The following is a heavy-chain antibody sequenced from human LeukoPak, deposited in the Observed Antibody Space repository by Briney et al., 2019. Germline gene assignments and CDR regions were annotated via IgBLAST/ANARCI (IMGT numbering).Heavy chain of an antibody. CDR3: AKSRDTAMVILLFDY. CDR2: INWNGGST. D-gene: IGHD5-18*01. V-gene: IGHV3-20*04. J-gene: IGHJ4*02. Sequence: GGSLRLSCAASGFTFDDYGMSWVRQAPGKGLEWVSGINWNGGSTGYADSVKGRFTISRDNAKNSLYLQRNSLRAEDTAVYYCAKSRDTAMVILLFDYWGQGTLVTVSS. CDR1: GFTFDDYG.